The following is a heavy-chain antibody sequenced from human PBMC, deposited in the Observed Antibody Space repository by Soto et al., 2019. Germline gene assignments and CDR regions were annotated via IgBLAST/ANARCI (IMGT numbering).Heavy chain of an antibody. CDR1: GFTFSSYA. CDR3: ARDHCSGGSCYLLDY. V-gene: IGHV3-33*01. J-gene: IGHJ4*02. D-gene: IGHD2-15*01. CDR2: SWYDGSDE. Sequence: GGSLRLSCAPSGFTFSSYALHWVRQAPGKGLEWVAVSWYDGSDEFYGDSVKGRFTISRDNSKNTLHLQMNSLRDEDTAMYYCARDHCSGGSCYLLDYWGQGTLVTVSS.